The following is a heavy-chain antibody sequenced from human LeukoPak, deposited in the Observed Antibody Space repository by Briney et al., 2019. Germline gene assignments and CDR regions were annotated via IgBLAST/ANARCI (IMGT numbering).Heavy chain of an antibody. J-gene: IGHJ4*02. CDR2: IYHSGST. CDR3: ASFARGFGEFPCFDY. D-gene: IGHD3-10*01. Sequence: PSQTLSLTCTVSGGSISSGGYYWSWIRQPPGKGLEWIGYIYHSGSTYYNPSLKSRVTISVDRSKNQFSLKLSSVTAADTAVYYCASFARGFGEFPCFDYWGQGTLVTVSS. V-gene: IGHV4-30-2*01. CDR1: GGSISSGGYY.